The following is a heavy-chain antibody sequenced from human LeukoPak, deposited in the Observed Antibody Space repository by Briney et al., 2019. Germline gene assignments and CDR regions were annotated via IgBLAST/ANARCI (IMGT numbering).Heavy chain of an antibody. J-gene: IGHJ3*02. Sequence: KHGESLKISCKGSGXSFTNYCIGWVRQMPGKGLERMGIMHPGDSDSRYSPSFQGQVTITVDKSINTAYLQWRSLKAPDTAMYYCARFRQPEGFDIWGHGTLVTVSS. V-gene: IGHV5-51*01. CDR3: ARFRQPEGFDI. D-gene: IGHD6-13*01. CDR2: MHPGDSDS. CDR1: GXSFTNYC.